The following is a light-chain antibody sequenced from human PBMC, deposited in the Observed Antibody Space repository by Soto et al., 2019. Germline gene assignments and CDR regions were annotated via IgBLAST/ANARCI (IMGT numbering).Light chain of an antibody. V-gene: IGKV1-8*01. Sequence: AIRMTQSPSSFSASTGDRVTITCRASQGISSYLASYQQKPGKTPKLLIYAASTLQSGVPLRFRGSGSVTDFSLPISCLQSEDFETYYCQQYYSYPHTFGQGTKVEI. CDR3: QQYYSYPHT. J-gene: IGKJ1*01. CDR1: QGISSY. CDR2: AAS.